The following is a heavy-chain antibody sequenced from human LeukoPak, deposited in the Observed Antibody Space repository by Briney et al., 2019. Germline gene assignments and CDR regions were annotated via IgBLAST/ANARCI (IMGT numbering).Heavy chain of an antibody. CDR1: GFTFSSYA. Sequence: GGSLRLSCAVSGFTFSSYAMNWVRQAPGKGLEWVSGISGSGAGTYYADSVKGRFTISRDNSKNTLYLQMNSLRAEDTAVYYCAKMVREFYTISYYFDYWGQGSLVTVSS. D-gene: IGHD2-8*01. J-gene: IGHJ4*02. CDR3: AKMVREFYTISYYFDY. V-gene: IGHV3-23*01. CDR2: ISGSGAGT.